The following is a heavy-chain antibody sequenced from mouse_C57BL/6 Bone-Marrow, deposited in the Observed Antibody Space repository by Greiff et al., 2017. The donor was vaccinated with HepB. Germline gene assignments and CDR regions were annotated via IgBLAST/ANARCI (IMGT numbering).Heavy chain of an antibody. CDR3: ARREVYYPYYAMEY. CDR2: ISNLAYSI. CDR1: GFTFSDYG. J-gene: IGHJ4*01. V-gene: IGHV5-15*04. Sequence: EVMLVESGGGLVQPGGSLKLSCAASGFTFSDYGMAWVRQAPRKGPEWVAFISNLAYSIYYADTVTGRFTISRENAKNTLYLDMSSLRCEDTAMYVCARREVYYPYYAMEYWGQGTSVTVSS. D-gene: IGHD1-1*01.